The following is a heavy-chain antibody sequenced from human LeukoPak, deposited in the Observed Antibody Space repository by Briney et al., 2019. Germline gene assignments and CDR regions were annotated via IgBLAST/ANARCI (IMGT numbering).Heavy chain of an antibody. D-gene: IGHD3-10*01. Sequence: GGSLRLSCAASGFTFSSYWMHWVRQAPGEGLVWVSAIRSDVTSTVYVDSVKGRFTISRDNAKNTLYLQMNSLRAEDTAVYYCARDQAGAFDMWGQGTMVTVSS. CDR2: IRSDVTST. CDR1: GFTFSSYW. V-gene: IGHV3-74*01. J-gene: IGHJ3*02. CDR3: ARDQAGAFDM.